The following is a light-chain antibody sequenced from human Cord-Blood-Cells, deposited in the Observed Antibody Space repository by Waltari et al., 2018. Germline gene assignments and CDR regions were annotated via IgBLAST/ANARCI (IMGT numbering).Light chain of an antibody. J-gene: IGLJ1*01. V-gene: IGLV1-40*01. Sequence: QSVLTQPPSVSGAPGQRVTISCTGSSSNIGAGYDVHWYQQLPGTAPKLLIYGHSDRPSGVPDRFSGSNAGTSAALANTGLQAEDEADYYCQSYDSSLSGYVFGAGTKVSVL. CDR3: QSYDSSLSGYV. CDR2: GHS. CDR1: SSNIGAGYD.